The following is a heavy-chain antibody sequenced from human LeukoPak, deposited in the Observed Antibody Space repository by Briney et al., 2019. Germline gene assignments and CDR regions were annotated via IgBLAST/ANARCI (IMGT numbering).Heavy chain of an antibody. V-gene: IGHV3-33*01. CDR2: IWYDGSNK. Sequence: GGSLRLSCAASGFTFSSYGMHWVRQAPGKGLEWVAVIWYDGSNKYYADSVKGRFTISRDNSKNTLYLQMNSLRAEDTAVYYCARDKGGYRSSTSCRMGWFDPWGQGTLVTVCS. CDR3: ARDKGGYRSSTSCRMGWFDP. J-gene: IGHJ5*02. CDR1: GFTFSSYG. D-gene: IGHD2-2*01.